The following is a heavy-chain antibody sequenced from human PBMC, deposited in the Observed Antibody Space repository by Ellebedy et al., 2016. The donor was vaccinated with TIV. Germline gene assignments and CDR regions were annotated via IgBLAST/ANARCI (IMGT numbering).Heavy chain of an antibody. D-gene: IGHD3-10*01. V-gene: IGHV3-53*01. Sequence: PGGSLRLSCAASEFTVSNNYMSWVRQPPGKGLEWVSLIYSGGSTYYADAVKGRFTISRDNAKNSLYLRMNSLRAEDTAVYYCARDYYGSGSYSSDWGQGTLVTVSS. CDR3: ARDYYGSGSYSSD. CDR2: IYSGGST. J-gene: IGHJ4*02. CDR1: EFTVSNNY.